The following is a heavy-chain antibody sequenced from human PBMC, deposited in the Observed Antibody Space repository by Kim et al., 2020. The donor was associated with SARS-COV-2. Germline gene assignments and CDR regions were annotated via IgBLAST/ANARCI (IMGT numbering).Heavy chain of an antibody. V-gene: IGHV3-11*04. D-gene: IGHD6-13*01. Sequence: GGSLRLSCAASGFTFSDYYMSWIRQAPGKGLEWVSYISSSGSTIYYADSVKGRFTISRDNAKNSLYLQMNSLRAEDTAVYYCARDGGIAAAGRLYYYYYGMDVWGQGTTVTVSS. CDR2: ISSSGSTI. CDR3: ARDGGIAAAGRLYYYYYGMDV. CDR1: GFTFSDYY. J-gene: IGHJ6*02.